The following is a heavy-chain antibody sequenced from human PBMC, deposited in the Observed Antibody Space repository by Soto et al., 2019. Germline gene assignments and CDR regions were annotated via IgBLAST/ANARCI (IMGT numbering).Heavy chain of an antibody. CDR1: GFTFSSAW. D-gene: IGHD1-1*01. CDR3: VEGWNDF. J-gene: IGHJ4*02. Sequence: EVQMVQSGGDLVKPGGSLRLSCVTSGFTFSSAWMSWVRQAPGKGLEWVSRIKSKVDGGERDYAAPVKGTFTISRDDSKNKVYLQMNSLRAEDTAVYYCVEGWNDFWGQGTLVTVSS. CDR2: IKSKVDGGER. V-gene: IGHV3-15*01.